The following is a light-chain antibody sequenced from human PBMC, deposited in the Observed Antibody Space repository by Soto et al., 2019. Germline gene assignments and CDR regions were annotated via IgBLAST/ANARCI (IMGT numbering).Light chain of an antibody. V-gene: IGLV1-44*01. CDR3: AAWDDSLNGLV. J-gene: IGLJ2*01. Sequence: QAVVTQPPSVSGTPGQRVSISCTGSRSNIGINAVDGYHQLTGTAPKVLIYANNQRPSGVPDRFSGSKSGTSASLAINGLQSDDEAHYYCAAWDDSLNGLVFGGGTKLTVL. CDR2: ANN. CDR1: RSNIGINA.